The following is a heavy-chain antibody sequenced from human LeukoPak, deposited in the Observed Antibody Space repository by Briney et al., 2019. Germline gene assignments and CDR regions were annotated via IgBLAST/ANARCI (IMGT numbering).Heavy chain of an antibody. CDR3: ARGGDFWSGSLSWFDP. J-gene: IGHJ5*02. V-gene: IGHV4-59*01. CDR1: GGSISSYY. CDR2: IYYSGNT. Sequence: SETLSLTCSVSGGSISSYYWSWIRQPPGTGLEWIGYIYYSGNTNYNPSLKSRVTVSVDTSKNQFSLKLSSVTAADTAVYYCARGGDFWSGSLSWFDPWGQGTLVTVSS. D-gene: IGHD3-3*01.